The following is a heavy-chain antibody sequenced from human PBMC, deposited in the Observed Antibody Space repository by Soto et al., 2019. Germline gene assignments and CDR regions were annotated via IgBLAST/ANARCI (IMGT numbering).Heavy chain of an antibody. CDR2: INSDGSAT. V-gene: IGHV3-74*01. D-gene: IGHD3-3*01. Sequence: EVHLVESGGGLVQPGGSLRLSCAASGFTFNTHWMHWVRQAPGKGLVWVSRINSDGSATSHAESVKGRFTISRDNAKNTLYLHMNSLRAEDLAVYYCARGWVEGLSRQPPSDFWGQGTLVTVSS. CDR1: GFTFNTHW. J-gene: IGHJ4*02. CDR3: ARGWVEGLSRQPPSDF.